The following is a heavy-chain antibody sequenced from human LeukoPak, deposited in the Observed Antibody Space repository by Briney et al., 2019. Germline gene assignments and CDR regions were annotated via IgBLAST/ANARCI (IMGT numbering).Heavy chain of an antibody. CDR1: GYTFT. Sequence: ASVKVSCKASGYTFTIHWVRQAPGQGLEWMGIINPSGGSTSYAQKFQGRVTMTRDTSTSTVYMELSSLRSEDTAVYYCARGIITNYFDYWGQGTLVTVSS. CDR3: ARGIITNYFDY. V-gene: IGHV1-46*01. D-gene: IGHD3-22*01. J-gene: IGHJ4*02. CDR2: INPSGGST.